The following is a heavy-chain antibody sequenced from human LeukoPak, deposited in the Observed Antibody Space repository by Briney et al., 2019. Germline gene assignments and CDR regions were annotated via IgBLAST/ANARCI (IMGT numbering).Heavy chain of an antibody. CDR2: FDPEDGET. CDR1: GYTLTELS. V-gene: IGHV1-24*01. J-gene: IGHJ4*02. CDR3: ARGLAYCGGDCYDY. Sequence: ASVKVSCKVSGYTLTELSMHWVRQAPGKGLEWMGGFDPEDGETIYAQKFQGRVTMTRNTSISTAYMELSSLRSEDTAVYYCARGLAYCGGDCYDYWGQGTLVTVSS. D-gene: IGHD2-21*01.